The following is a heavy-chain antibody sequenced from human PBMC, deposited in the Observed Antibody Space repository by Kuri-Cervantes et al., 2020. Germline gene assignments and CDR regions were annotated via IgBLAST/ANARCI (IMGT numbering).Heavy chain of an antibody. J-gene: IGHJ4*02. CDR2: INGDGSDR. V-gene: IGHV3-74*03. CDR1: GFTFSVFW. D-gene: IGHD3-16*01. Sequence: GESLKISCAASGFTFSVFWMHWVRQVPGKGLVWVSRINGDGSDRQYAESVRGRFTISRDNAKNSLYLRMNSLRAEDTAVYYCARVGYDYIWDYWGQGTLVIVSS. CDR3: ARVGYDYIWDY.